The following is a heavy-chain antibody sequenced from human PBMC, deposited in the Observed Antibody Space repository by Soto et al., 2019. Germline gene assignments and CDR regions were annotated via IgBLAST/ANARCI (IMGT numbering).Heavy chain of an antibody. J-gene: IGHJ6*02. CDR2: ISYDGRNK. CDR3: AKELEWLTYYYYGMDA. V-gene: IGHV3-30*18. CDR1: GFTFSSFA. Sequence: QMHLVESGGGVVQPGRSLRLSCAASGFTFSSFAMHWVRQAPGKGLEWVAVISYDGRNKYYADSVKGRFTISRDNSNNTLYLQMNSLRIEDTALYYCAKELEWLTYYYYGMDAWGQGTTVTVSS. D-gene: IGHD3-3*01.